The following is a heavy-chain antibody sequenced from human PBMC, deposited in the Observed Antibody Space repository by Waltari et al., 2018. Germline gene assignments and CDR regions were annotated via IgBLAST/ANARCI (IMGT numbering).Heavy chain of an antibody. CDR2: IYYSGST. D-gene: IGHD1-7*01. Sequence: QVQLQESGPGLVKPSETLSLTCTVSGGSISSYYWSWIRQPPGKGLEWIGYIYYSGSTNYNPSLKSRVTISVDTSKNQFSLKLSSVTAADTAVYYCARDGRNYNYAFDIWGQGTMVTVSS. V-gene: IGHV4-59*01. CDR1: GGSISSYY. J-gene: IGHJ3*02. CDR3: ARDGRNYNYAFDI.